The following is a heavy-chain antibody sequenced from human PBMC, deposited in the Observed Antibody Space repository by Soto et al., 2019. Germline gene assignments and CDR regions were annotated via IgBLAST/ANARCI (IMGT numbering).Heavy chain of an antibody. Sequence: SETLSLTCAVYGGSFSGYYWSWIRQPPGKGLEWIGEINRSGSTNYNPSLKSRVTISVDTSKNQFSLKLSSVTAADTAVYYCARTGDSSGYYQNWFDPWGQGTLVTVSS. CDR1: GGSFSGYY. J-gene: IGHJ5*02. CDR2: INRSGST. CDR3: ARTGDSSGYYQNWFDP. V-gene: IGHV4-34*01. D-gene: IGHD3-22*01.